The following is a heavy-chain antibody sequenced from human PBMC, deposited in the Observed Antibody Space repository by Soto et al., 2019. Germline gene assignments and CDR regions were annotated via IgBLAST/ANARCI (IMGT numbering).Heavy chain of an antibody. D-gene: IGHD2-2*01. Sequence: QVQLQESGPGLVKPSQTLSLTCTVSGGSISSGGYYWSWIRQHPGKGLEWIGYIYYSGSTYYNPSLKTRVTISVDTSKNRFSLKLSAFTAADTAVYYCASVKVEYCSSTSCSDYYGMDVWGQGTTVTVSS. CDR1: GGSISSGGYY. CDR2: IYYSGST. J-gene: IGHJ6*02. V-gene: IGHV4-31*03. CDR3: ASVKVEYCSSTSCSDYYGMDV.